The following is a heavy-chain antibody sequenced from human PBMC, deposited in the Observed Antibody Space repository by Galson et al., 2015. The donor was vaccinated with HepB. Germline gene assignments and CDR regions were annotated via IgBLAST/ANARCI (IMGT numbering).Heavy chain of an antibody. J-gene: IGHJ6*02. CDR2: INRSGST. CDR1: GGSFSGYY. Sequence: SETLSLTCAVYGGSFSGYYWSWIRQPPGKGLEWIGEINRSGSTNYNPSLKSRVTISVDTSKNQFSLKLSSVTAADTAVYYCARGRITMVRGASPVRYYYYGMDVWGQGTTVTVSS. D-gene: IGHD3-10*01. V-gene: IGHV4-34*01. CDR3: ARGRITMVRGASPVRYYYYGMDV.